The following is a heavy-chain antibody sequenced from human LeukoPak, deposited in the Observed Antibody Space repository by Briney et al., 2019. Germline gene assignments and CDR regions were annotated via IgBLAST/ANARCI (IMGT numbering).Heavy chain of an antibody. CDR2: ISWNSGSI. V-gene: IGHV3-9*01. J-gene: IGHJ4*02. D-gene: IGHD2-8*02. CDR3: AKDSGDYLGY. CDR1: GFTFDDYA. Sequence: GGSPRLSCAASGFTFDDYAMHWVRQAPGKGLEWVSGISWNSGSIGYADSVKGRFTISRDNAKNSLYLQMNSLRAEDTALYYCAKDSGDYLGYWGQGTLVTVSS.